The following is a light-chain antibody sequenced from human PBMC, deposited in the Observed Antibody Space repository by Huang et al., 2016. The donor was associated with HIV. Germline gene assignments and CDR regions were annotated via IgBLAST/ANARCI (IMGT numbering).Light chain of an antibody. CDR1: QSISSY. CDR2: AAS. CDR3: QQSYSTPYT. J-gene: IGKJ2*01. V-gene: IGKV1-39*01. Sequence: DTQMTQSPSSLSASVGDRVTITCRASQSISSYLHWYQHKPGEAPKLLIYAASSLESGVPSRFSGSGSGTDFTLTISDLQPEDSASYYCQQSYSTPYTFGQGTKLEI.